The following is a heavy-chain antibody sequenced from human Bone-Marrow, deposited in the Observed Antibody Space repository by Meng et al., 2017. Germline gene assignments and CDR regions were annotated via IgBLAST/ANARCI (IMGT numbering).Heavy chain of an antibody. J-gene: IGHJ4*02. CDR2: INHSGST. CDR3: ARGPTTMAHDFDY. D-gene: IGHD4-11*01. Sequence: QVQLQQGGAGLLKPSETLSLTCAVYGGSFSGYYWSWIRQPPGKGLEWIGEINHSGSTNYNPSLKSRVTISVDTSQNNLSLKLSSVTAAGSAVYYCARGPTTMAHDFDYWGQGTLVTVSS. V-gene: IGHV4-34*01. CDR1: GGSFSGYY.